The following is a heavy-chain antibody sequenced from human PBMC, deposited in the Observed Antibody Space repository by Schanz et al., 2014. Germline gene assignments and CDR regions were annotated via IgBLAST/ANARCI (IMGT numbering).Heavy chain of an antibody. CDR2: ISYSGST. D-gene: IGHD4-17*01. CDR1: GGSVSSGGDY. CDR3: ARDRGHGDLPGDI. V-gene: IGHV4-31*03. J-gene: IGHJ3*02. Sequence: QVQLQESGPGLLKPSQTLSLTCTVSGGSVSSGGDYWSWIRQHPGKGLEWIGFISYSGSTYYNPSLKSRVTISVDTSKNQFSLNLSSATAADTAVYYCARDRGHGDLPGDIWGQGTMVTGSS.